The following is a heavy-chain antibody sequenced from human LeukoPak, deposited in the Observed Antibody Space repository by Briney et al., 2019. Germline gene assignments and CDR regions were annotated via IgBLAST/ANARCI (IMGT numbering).Heavy chain of an antibody. CDR3: ARDQGAYDSSGYYYDY. V-gene: IGHV1-69*13. J-gene: IGHJ4*02. D-gene: IGHD3-22*01. Sequence: SVKVSCKASGGTFSSYAISWVRQAPGQGLEWMGGIIPIIGTANYAQKFQGRVTITADESTSTAYMELSSLRSEDTAVYYCARDQGAYDSSGYYYDYWGQGTLVTVSS. CDR2: IIPIIGTA. CDR1: GGTFSSYA.